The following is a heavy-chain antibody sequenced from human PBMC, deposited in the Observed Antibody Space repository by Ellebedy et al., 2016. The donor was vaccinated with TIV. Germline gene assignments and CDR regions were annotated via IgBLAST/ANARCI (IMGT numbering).Heavy chain of an antibody. J-gene: IGHJ4*02. CDR2: INHSGST. Sequence: SETLSLXXAVYGESFSGHFWTWIRQPPGKGLEWIGEINHSGSTNYNPSLKSRVTISVDTSKNQFSLKLSSVTAADTAVYYCAKIRGYYYGPPDYWGQGTLVTVSS. CDR3: AKIRGYYYGPPDY. V-gene: IGHV4-34*01. CDR1: GESFSGHF. D-gene: IGHD3-10*01.